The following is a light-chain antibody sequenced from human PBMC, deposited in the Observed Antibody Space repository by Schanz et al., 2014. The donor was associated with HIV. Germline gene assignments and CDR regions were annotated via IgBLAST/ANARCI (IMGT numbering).Light chain of an antibody. CDR3: QQLDNYPFT. CDR1: QVIGSD. V-gene: IGKV1-9*01. CDR2: AAS. Sequence: DIQLTQSPSVLSASVGDRVTITCRASQVIGSDLAWYQQKPRKAPKLLIYAASTLQSGVPSRFSGSGSGAEFTLTISSLQPEDFATYYCQQLDNYPFTFGPGTKVDIK. J-gene: IGKJ3*01.